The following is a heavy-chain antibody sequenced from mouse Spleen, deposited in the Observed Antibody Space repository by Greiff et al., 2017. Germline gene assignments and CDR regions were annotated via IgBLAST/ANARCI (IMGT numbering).Heavy chain of an antibody. CDR2: ISSGGSYT. J-gene: IGHJ3*01. CDR1: GFTFSSYA. V-gene: IGHV5-9-3*01. CDR3: AREGITTVPFAY. D-gene: IGHD1-1*01. Sequence: EVQLVESGGGLVKPGGSLKLSCAASGFTFSSYAMSWVRQTPEKRLEWVATISSGGSYTYYPDSVKGRFTISRDNAKNTLYLQMSSLRSEDTAMYYCAREGITTVPFAYWGQGTLVTVSA.